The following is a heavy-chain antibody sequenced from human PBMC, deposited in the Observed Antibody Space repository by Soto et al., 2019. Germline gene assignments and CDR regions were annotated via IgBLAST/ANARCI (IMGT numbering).Heavy chain of an antibody. CDR2: ISSSSSYI. Sequence: PGGSLRLSCAASGFTFSSYSMNWVRQAPGKGLEWVSSISSSSSYIYYADSVKGRFTISRDNAKNSLYLQMNSLRAEDTAVYYCARDLRYFDWQPPYYFDYWGQGTLDTVSS. V-gene: IGHV3-21*01. CDR3: ARDLRYFDWQPPYYFDY. CDR1: GFTFSSYS. J-gene: IGHJ4*02. D-gene: IGHD3-9*01.